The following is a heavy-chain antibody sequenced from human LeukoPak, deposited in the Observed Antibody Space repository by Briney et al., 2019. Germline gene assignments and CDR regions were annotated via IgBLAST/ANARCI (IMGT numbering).Heavy chain of an antibody. J-gene: IGHJ4*02. CDR3: AKEKTGPYYFDY. CDR2: ISYDGSNK. V-gene: IGHV3-30*18. D-gene: IGHD7-27*01. CDR1: EFTFSAYG. Sequence: PGGSLRLSCVASEFTFSAYGMHWVRQAPGKGLEWVAVISYDGSNKYYADSVKGRFTISRDNSKNTLYLQMNSLRAEDTAVYYCAKEKTGPYYFDYWGQGILVTVS.